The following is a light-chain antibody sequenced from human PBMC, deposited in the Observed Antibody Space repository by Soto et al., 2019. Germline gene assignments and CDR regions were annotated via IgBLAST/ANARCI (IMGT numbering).Light chain of an antibody. CDR3: QQYDNSPIT. Sequence: EIVLAQSAASLSLSPGERATLSFMASQSVSSYLAWYQQKPGLAPRLLIYDASTRATGIPDRFSGSVSGTEFTRTISSLQSEDFAVYYCQQYDNSPITFGQGTRLEI. CDR1: QSVSSY. J-gene: IGKJ5*01. CDR2: DAS. V-gene: IGKV3-15*01.